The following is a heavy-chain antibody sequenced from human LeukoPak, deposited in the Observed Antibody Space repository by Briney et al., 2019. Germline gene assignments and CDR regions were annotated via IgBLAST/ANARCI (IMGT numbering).Heavy chain of an antibody. D-gene: IGHD2-15*01. J-gene: IGHJ6*03. CDR3: ARPKSDLNCSGDSCYSNYYMDV. Sequence: PSETLSLTCTVSGGSISSSSYYWGWIHQPPGKGLEWIGSIYYSGSTYYNPSLKSRVTISVDTSKNQFSLKLSSVTAADTAVYYCARPKSDLNCSGDSCYSNYYMDVWGKGTTVTVSS. CDR1: GGSISSSSYY. CDR2: IYYSGST. V-gene: IGHV4-39*01.